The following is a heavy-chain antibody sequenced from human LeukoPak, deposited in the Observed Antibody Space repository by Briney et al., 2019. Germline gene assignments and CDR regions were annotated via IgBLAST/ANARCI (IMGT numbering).Heavy chain of an antibody. CDR1: GFTFSDYY. J-gene: IGHJ4*02. CDR2: ISSSSSYT. Sequence: PGGSLRLSCAASGFTFSDYYMHWIRQAPGKGLVWVSYISSSSSYTNYADSVKGRFTISRDNAKNSLYLQMNSLRAEDTAVYYCAQGGYSYGSRVDYWGQGTLVTVSS. D-gene: IGHD5-18*01. CDR3: AQGGYSYGSRVDY. V-gene: IGHV3-11*06.